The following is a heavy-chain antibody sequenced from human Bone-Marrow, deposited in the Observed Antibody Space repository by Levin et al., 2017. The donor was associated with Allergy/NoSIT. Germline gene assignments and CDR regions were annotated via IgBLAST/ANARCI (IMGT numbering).Heavy chain of an antibody. D-gene: IGHD3-9*01. Sequence: KPSETLSLTCTVSGASIISATYYWGWVRQPPGKGLEWIGSVYFSGSTYLSPFLKSRVTMSVDTSRSHFSLNLSSGTAADTAVYYCARVPALRFLDWFLDYWGRGVLVTVSS. CDR2: VYFSGST. CDR1: GASIISATYY. J-gene: IGHJ4*02. CDR3: ARVPALRFLDWFLDY. V-gene: IGHV4-39*02.